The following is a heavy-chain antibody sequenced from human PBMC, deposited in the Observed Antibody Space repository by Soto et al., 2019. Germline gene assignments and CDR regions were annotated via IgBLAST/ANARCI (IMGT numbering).Heavy chain of an antibody. CDR1: GYTFTSYG. J-gene: IGHJ4*02. Sequence: QVQLVQSGAEVKKPGASVKVSCKASGYTFTSYGISWVRQAPGQGLEWMGWISAYNGNTNYAQKLQGXXTXTXXTSTSTDYMELRSLRSDDTAVYYCARDAKPVAGDYWGQGTLVTVSS. D-gene: IGHD6-19*01. CDR2: ISAYNGNT. CDR3: ARDAKPVAGDY. V-gene: IGHV1-18*01.